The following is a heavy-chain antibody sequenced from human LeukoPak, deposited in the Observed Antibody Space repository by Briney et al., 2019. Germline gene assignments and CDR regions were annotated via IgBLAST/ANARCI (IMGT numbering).Heavy chain of an antibody. J-gene: IGHJ4*02. CDR2: ISGSGGST. CDR1: GFTFSSSA. V-gene: IGHV3-23*01. CDR3: AKDHESGYDYVWGSYRYSFAY. Sequence: PGGSLRLSCAASGFTFSSSAMSWVRQAPGKGLEWVSTISGSGGSTYYADSVKGRFTISRDNSKNTLYLQMNSLRAEDTAVYYCAKDHESGYDYVWGSYRYSFAYWGQGTLVTVSS. D-gene: IGHD3-16*02.